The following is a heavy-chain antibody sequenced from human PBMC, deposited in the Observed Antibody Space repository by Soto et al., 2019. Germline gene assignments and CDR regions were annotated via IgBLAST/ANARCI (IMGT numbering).Heavy chain of an antibody. CDR1: GYTLTSYY. J-gene: IGHJ6*02. D-gene: IGHD5-12*01. CDR3: ARHRASVLSRGYSGYVNYYYGMDV. Sequence: ASVKVSCKAPGYTLTSYYMHWVRQAPGQGLEWMGIINPSGGSTNYSPSFQGHVTISADKSISTAYLQWSSLKASDTAMYYCARHRASVLSRGYSGYVNYYYGMDVWGQGTTVTVSS. V-gene: IGHV1-46*01. CDR2: INPSGGST.